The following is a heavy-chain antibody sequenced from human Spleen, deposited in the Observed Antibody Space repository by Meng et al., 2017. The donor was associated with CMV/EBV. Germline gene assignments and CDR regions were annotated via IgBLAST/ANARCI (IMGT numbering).Heavy chain of an antibody. Sequence: ASVKVSCKASGYPFTDYHVHWVRQAPGQGLEWMGWISPNSGATNYGKNFQGRVTMTRDTSISTAYMELSRLRSDDTAVYYCARESGSETDYYYYYALDVWGQGTTVTVSS. CDR1: GYPFTDYH. CDR3: ARESGSETDYYYYYALDV. V-gene: IGHV1-2*02. D-gene: IGHD1-26*01. J-gene: IGHJ6*02. CDR2: ISPNSGAT.